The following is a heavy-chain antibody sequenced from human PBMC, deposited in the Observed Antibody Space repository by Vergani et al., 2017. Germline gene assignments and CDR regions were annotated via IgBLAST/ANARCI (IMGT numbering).Heavy chain of an antibody. D-gene: IGHD3-10*01. CDR1: GYTFTSYA. V-gene: IGHV7-4-1*01. J-gene: IGHJ6*02. Sequence: QVQLVQSGSELKKPGASVKVSCKASGYTFTSYAMNWVRQAPGQGLEWMGWINTNTGNPTYAQGFTGRFVFSLDTSVSTAYLQICSLKAEDTAVYYCARDFHHPWFGELLLDYYDGMDVWGQGTTVTVSS. CDR3: ARDFHHPWFGELLLDYYDGMDV. CDR2: INTNTGNP.